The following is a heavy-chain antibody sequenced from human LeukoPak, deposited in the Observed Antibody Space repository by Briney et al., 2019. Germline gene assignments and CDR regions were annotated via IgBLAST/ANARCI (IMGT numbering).Heavy chain of an antibody. CDR3: AKDEGDSGYDLGY. CDR2: NSWNSGSI. D-gene: IGHD5-12*01. CDR1: GFTFDDYA. Sequence: PGGSLRLSCAASGFTFDDYAMHWVRQAPGKGLEWVSGNSWNSGSIGYADSVKGRFTISRDNAKNSLYLQMNSLRAEDTALYYCAKDEGDSGYDLGYWGQGTLVTVSS. V-gene: IGHV3-9*01. J-gene: IGHJ4*02.